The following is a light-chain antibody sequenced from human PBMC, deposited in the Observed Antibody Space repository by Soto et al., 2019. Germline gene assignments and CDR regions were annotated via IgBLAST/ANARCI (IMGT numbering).Light chain of an antibody. J-gene: IGKJ5*01. CDR2: LGF. Sequence: DIVMTQSPLSLPVTPGEPASISCRSSQSLLHSNGVTYLACYLQKPGQSPHVLIYLGFNRAFGVPDRFKGRGSGTDFTLEISRVEAEDVGVYYCMQALQTPITFGQGTRLDIK. CDR3: MQALQTPIT. V-gene: IGKV2-28*01. CDR1: QSLLHSNGVTY.